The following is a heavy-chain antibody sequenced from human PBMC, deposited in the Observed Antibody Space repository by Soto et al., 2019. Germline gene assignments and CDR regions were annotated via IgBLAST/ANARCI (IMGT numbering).Heavy chain of an antibody. V-gene: IGHV3-13*05. CDR1: GFTFSSYD. Sequence: EVQLVESGGGLVQPGGSLRLSCAASGFTFSSYDMHWVRQATGKGLEWVSAIGTAGDPYYPGSVKGRFTISRENAKNSLYLQMNSRSAGDTAVYYCTRGGVGAKQGAFDIWGQGTMDTVSS. D-gene: IGHD1-26*01. J-gene: IGHJ3*02. CDR3: TRGGVGAKQGAFDI. CDR2: IGTAGDP.